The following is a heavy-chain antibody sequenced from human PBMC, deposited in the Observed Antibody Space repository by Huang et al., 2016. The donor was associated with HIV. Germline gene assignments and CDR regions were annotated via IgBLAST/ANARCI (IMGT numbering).Heavy chain of an antibody. V-gene: IGHV3-49*05. D-gene: IGHD3-22*01. Sequence: EVQFVESGGGLVKPGRSLRLSCTASGFPFGNYGMSWFRKAPGNGLEWVVFIRNKDNSETTEYAAAGKGICTISRDDAKSIAYLQMNSLKPEDTAVYYCTRDSVYLNYYDGSGFYFDYWGQGTLVTVSS. CDR1: GFPFGNYG. J-gene: IGHJ4*02. CDR2: IRNKDNSETT. CDR3: TRDSVYLNYYDGSGFYFDY.